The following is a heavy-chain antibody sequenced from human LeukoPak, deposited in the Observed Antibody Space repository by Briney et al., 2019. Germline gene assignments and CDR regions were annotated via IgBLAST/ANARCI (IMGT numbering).Heavy chain of an antibody. Sequence: GGSLRLSCAASGFTFSSYAMSWVRQAPGKGLEWVSAISGSGGSTYYADSVKGRFTISRDNSKNTLYLQMNSLRAKDTAVYYCAKDWRYSGYDYYFNYWGQGTLVTVSS. CDR1: GFTFSSYA. V-gene: IGHV3-23*01. CDR3: AKDWRYSGYDYYFNY. CDR2: ISGSGGST. J-gene: IGHJ4*02. D-gene: IGHD5-12*01.